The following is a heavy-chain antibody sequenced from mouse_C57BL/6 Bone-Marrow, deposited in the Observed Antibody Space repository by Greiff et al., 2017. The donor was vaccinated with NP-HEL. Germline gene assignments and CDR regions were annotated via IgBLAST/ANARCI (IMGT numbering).Heavy chain of an antibody. CDR1: GYTFTSYW. Sequence: VKLQQPGADLVKPGASVKLSCKASGYTFTSYWMHWVKQRPGRGLEWIGRIDPNSGGTKFNEKFKTKATLTVDKPSSTAYMQLSSLTSEDSAVYYCAGYYYGSRGWYFDVWGTGTTVTVSS. CDR2: IDPNSGGT. J-gene: IGHJ1*03. D-gene: IGHD1-1*01. V-gene: IGHV1-72*01. CDR3: AGYYYGSRGWYFDV.